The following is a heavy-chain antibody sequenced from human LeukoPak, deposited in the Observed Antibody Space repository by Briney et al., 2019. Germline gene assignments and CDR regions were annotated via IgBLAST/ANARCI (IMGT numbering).Heavy chain of an antibody. D-gene: IGHD6-13*01. Sequence: ASVKVSCKASGGTFSSYAISWVRQAPGQGLEWMGGIIPIFGTANYAQKFQGRVTMTRDTSISTAYMELSRLRSDDTAVYYCARGRTRIAAAGTGNWFDPWGQGTLVTVSS. J-gene: IGHJ5*02. V-gene: IGHV1-69*05. CDR3: ARGRTRIAAAGTGNWFDP. CDR2: IIPIFGTA. CDR1: GGTFSSYA.